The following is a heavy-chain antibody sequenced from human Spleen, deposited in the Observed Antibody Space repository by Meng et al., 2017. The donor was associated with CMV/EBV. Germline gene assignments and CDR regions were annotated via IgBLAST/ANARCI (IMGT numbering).Heavy chain of an antibody. CDR1: GGSIXSGDYY. D-gene: IGHD3-9*01. J-gene: IGHJ5*02. CDR3: ARGYYDILTGYYNPNIYNWFDP. Sequence: QVQLQASGPGLVKPSXXLSLTCPVSGGSIXSGDYYWSWIRQPPGKGLEGVGYIYYSGSTYYNPSLKSRVTISVDTSKNQFSLKLSSVTAADTAVYYCARGYYDILTGYYNPNIYNWFDPWGQGTLVTVSS. CDR2: IYYSGST. V-gene: IGHV4-30-4*08.